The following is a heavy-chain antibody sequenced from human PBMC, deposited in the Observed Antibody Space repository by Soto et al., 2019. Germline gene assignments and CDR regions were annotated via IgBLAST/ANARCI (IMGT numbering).Heavy chain of an antibody. Sequence: RGQSLKISCKGSGYSFTSYWIGWVRQMPGKGLEWMGIIYPGDSDTRYSPSFQGQVTISADKSISTAYLQWSSLKASDTAMYYCARPPLVVTTYYFDYWGQGTLVTVSS. V-gene: IGHV5-51*01. CDR2: IYPGDSDT. CDR1: GYSFTSYW. D-gene: IGHD3-22*01. J-gene: IGHJ4*02. CDR3: ARPPLVVTTYYFDY.